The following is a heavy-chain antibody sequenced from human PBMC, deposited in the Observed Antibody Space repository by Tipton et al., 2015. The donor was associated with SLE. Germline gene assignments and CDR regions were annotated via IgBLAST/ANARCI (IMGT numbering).Heavy chain of an antibody. CDR3: ARGVAHYYDSGSFDV. Sequence: LRLSCTVSGGSISSYYWSWIRQPPGKGLEWIGEINHSGSTNYNPSLKSRITISIDPSRNQLSLKLSSVTAADTAVYFCARGVAHYYDSGSFDVWGQGTLVTVSS. CDR2: INHSGST. J-gene: IGHJ3*01. D-gene: IGHD3-22*01. V-gene: IGHV4-34*01. CDR1: GGSISSYY.